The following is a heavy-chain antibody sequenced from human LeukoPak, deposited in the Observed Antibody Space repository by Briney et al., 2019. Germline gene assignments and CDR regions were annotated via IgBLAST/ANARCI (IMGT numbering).Heavy chain of an antibody. V-gene: IGHV3-33*01. CDR2: IWSDGSSK. Sequence: GGSLILSCAASGFTFSSYGMHWVRQAPGKGLEWVAVIWSDGSSKHYADSVKGRFTISRDNSKNTLYLQMSSLRAEDTALYYCARGQPPSYYDMDVWGQGTTVTVSS. J-gene: IGHJ6*02. D-gene: IGHD6-13*01. CDR1: GFTFSSYG. CDR3: ARGQPPSYYDMDV.